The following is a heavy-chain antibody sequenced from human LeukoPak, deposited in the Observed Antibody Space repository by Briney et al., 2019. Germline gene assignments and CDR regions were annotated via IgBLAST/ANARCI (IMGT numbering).Heavy chain of an antibody. CDR3: AREGSGSYYFDY. CDR2: MNPNSGNT. D-gene: IGHD1-26*01. Sequence: ASAKVSCKASGYTFTSYDINWVRQATGQGLEWMGWMNPNSGNTGYAQKFQGRVTMTRDTSISTAYMELSRLRSDDTAVYYCAREGSGSYYFDYWGQGTLVTVSS. J-gene: IGHJ4*02. V-gene: IGHV1-8*01. CDR1: GYTFTSYD.